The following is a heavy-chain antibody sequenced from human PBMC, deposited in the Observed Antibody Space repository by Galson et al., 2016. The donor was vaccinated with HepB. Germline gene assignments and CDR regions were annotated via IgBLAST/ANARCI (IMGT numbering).Heavy chain of an antibody. D-gene: IGHD4-23*01. CDR2: ITGDRANA. V-gene: IGHV3-43*01. Sequence: SLRLSCAASGFTFGTYTMHWIRQAPGEGLQWVSLITGDRANAYYAGSVKGRFTISRDNRKNSLYLQMNSLRTEDTALYYCAKDHGGYSGFDYWGQGTLVTVSS. J-gene: IGHJ4*02. CDR1: GFTFGTYT. CDR3: AKDHGGYSGFDY.